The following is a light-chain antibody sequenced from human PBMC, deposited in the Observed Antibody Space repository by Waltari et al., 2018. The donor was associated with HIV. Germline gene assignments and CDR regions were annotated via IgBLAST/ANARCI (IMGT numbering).Light chain of an antibody. V-gene: IGKV3-20*01. Sequence: EIVMTQPPGPLSLSTGGRATLSCRASQSVSSSYLAWYQQKPGQAPRLLIYGASSRATGIPDRFSGSGSGTDFTLTISRLEPEDFAVYYCQQYGSSPWTFGQGTKVEIK. J-gene: IGKJ1*01. CDR3: QQYGSSPWT. CDR1: QSVSSSY. CDR2: GAS.